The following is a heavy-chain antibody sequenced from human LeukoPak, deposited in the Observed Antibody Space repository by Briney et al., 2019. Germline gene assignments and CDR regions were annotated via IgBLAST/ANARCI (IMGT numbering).Heavy chain of an antibody. CDR2: IKQDGSEK. Sequence: GGSLRLSCAASGFTFSSYWMSWVRQAPGKGLEWVANIKQDGSEKYYVDSVKGRFTISRDNAKNSLYLQMDSLRAEDTAVYYCARGGVVPAAHHDAFDIWGQGTMVTVSS. CDR1: GFTFSSYW. J-gene: IGHJ3*02. V-gene: IGHV3-7*01. D-gene: IGHD2-2*01. CDR3: ARGGVVPAAHHDAFDI.